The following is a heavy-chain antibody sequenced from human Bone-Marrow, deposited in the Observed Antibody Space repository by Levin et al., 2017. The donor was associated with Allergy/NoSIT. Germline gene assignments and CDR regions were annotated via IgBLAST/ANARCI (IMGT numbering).Heavy chain of an antibody. V-gene: IGHV4-39*01. J-gene: IGHJ4*02. D-gene: IGHD4-23*01. CDR1: GGSISSSSYY. CDR2: IYYSGST. CDR3: ASYGWTTVVHRADY. Sequence: SCTVSGGSISSSSYYWGWIRQPPGKGLEWIGSIYYSGSTYYNPSLKSRVTISVDTSKNQFSLKLSSVTAADTAVYYCASYGWTTVVHRADYWGQGTLVTVSS.